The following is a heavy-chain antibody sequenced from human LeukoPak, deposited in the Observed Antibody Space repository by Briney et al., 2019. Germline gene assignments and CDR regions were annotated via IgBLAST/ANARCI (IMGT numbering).Heavy chain of an antibody. J-gene: IGHJ3*02. V-gene: IGHV4-30-4*08. D-gene: IGHD3-3*01. Sequence: SQTLSLTCTVSGGSISSGDYYSSWIRQPPGKGLEWLGYIYYSGSTYYNPSLKSRVTISVDKSKNQFSLKLSSVTAADTAVYYCARAPPSYDFRSGYSATHDAFDIWGQGTMVTVSS. CDR3: ARAPPSYDFRSGYSATHDAFDI. CDR2: IYYSGST. CDR1: GGSISSGDYY.